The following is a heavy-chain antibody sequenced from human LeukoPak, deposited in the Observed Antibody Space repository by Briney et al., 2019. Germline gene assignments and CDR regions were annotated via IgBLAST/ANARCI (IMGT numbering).Heavy chain of an antibody. J-gene: IGHJ3*02. D-gene: IGHD2-2*01. CDR2: IIPIFGTA. Sequence: SVKVSCKASGGTFSSYAISWVRQAPGQGLELMGRIIPIFGTANYAQKFQGRVTITADESTSTAYMELISLRSEDTAVYYCARFICSSTSCYANAFDIWGQGTMVTVS. CDR3: ARFICSSTSCYANAFDI. CDR1: GGTFSSYA. V-gene: IGHV1-69*13.